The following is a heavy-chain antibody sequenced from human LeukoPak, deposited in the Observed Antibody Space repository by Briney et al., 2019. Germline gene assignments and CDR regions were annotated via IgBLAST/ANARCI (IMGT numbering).Heavy chain of an antibody. V-gene: IGHV3-21*01. J-gene: IGHJ4*02. Sequence: GGSLRLSCAASGFTFSSYSMNWVRQAPGKGLEWVSSISSSSSYIYYADSVMGRFTISRDNAKNSLYLQMNSLRAEDTAVYYCARAPYYYGSGILFYFDYWGQGTLVTVSS. CDR3: ARAPYYYGSGILFYFDY. D-gene: IGHD3-10*01. CDR1: GFTFSSYS. CDR2: ISSSSSYI.